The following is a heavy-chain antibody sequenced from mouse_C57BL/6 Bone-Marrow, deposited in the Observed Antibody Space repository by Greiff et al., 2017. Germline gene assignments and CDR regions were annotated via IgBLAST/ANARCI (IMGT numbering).Heavy chain of an antibody. V-gene: IGHV1-59*01. CDR1: GYTFTSYW. D-gene: IGHD2-1*01. CDR3: FYYGNLMDY. CDR2: IDPSDSYT. Sequence: QVQLQQPGAELVRPGTSVKLSCKASGYTFTSYWMHWVKQRPGQGLEWIGVIDPSDSYTNYNQKFKGKATLTVDTSSSTAYMHLSSLTSEDSAVYYCFYYGNLMDYWGQGTSVTVSS. J-gene: IGHJ4*01.